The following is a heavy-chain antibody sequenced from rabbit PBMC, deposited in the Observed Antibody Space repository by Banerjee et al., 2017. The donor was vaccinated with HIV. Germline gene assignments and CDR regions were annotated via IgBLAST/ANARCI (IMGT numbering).Heavy chain of an antibody. V-gene: IGHV1S40*01. CDR3: ARSGGGSSGSDF. Sequence: QSLEESGGDLVKPGASLTLTCKASGFSYSGGHDVCWVRQAPGKGLEWIGCIYTGSGSTYYASWAKGRFTISKTSSTTVTLQMTSLTAADTATYFCARSGGGSSGSDFRGRGTLVTVS. CDR1: GFSYSGGHD. J-gene: IGHJ6*01. CDR2: IYTGSGST. D-gene: IGHD1-1*01.